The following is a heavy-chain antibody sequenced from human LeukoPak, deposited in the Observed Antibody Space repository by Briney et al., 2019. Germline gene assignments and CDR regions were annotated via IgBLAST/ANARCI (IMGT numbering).Heavy chain of an antibody. CDR3: ARDHRYAFDN. CDR2: VGISSGNT. Sequence: GGSLRLSCAASGFTFSSYAVSWVRQAPGKGLEWISYVGISSGNTKYAASVKGRFTIPGDSAKNSVFLQMNNLRVEDTAVYYCARDHRYAFDNWGQGTLVTVSS. CDR1: GFTFSSYA. V-gene: IGHV3-48*04. J-gene: IGHJ4*02. D-gene: IGHD5-12*01.